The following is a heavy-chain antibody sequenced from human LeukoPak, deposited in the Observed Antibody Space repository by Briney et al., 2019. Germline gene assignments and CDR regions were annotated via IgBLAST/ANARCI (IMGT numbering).Heavy chain of an antibody. CDR2: ISGSGGST. J-gene: IGHJ6*02. CDR3: AKDAPYYYDSSGYYLYYYGMDV. CDR1: GSTFSSYA. Sequence: GGSLRLSCAASGSTFSSYAMSWVRQAPGKGLEWVSAISGSGGSTYYADSVKGRFTISRDNSKNTLYLQMNSLRAEDTAVYYCAKDAPYYYDSSGYYLYYYGMDVWGQGTTVTVSS. D-gene: IGHD3-22*01. V-gene: IGHV3-23*01.